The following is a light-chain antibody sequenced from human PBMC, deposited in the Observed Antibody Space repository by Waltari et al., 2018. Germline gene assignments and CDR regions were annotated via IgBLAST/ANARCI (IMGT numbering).Light chain of an antibody. Sequence: QSVLTQPPSLSGTPGQRVTISCSGSSSTIGTTYVFCYQQFPGRAPKLLIYLDDHRPSGVPDRFSASKSGSSASLTISGLRPEDEADYHCAGWDDSLTGVVFGGGTKLTV. CDR2: LDD. J-gene: IGLJ2*01. CDR1: SSTIGTTY. CDR3: AGWDDSLTGVV. V-gene: IGLV1-47*01.